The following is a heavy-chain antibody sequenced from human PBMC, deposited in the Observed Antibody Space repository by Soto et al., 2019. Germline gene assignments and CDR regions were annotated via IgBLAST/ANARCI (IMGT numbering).Heavy chain of an antibody. V-gene: IGHV4-34*01. CDR3: ARGGSCRSGSYYRLFDP. J-gene: IGHJ5*02. Sequence: PSETLSLTCAVYGGSFSGYYWSWIRQPPGKGLEWIGEINHSVSTNYNPSLKSRVTISVDTSKNQFSLKLSSVTAAETAVYYCARGGSCRSGSYYRLFDPWGQGTLVTVSS. CDR1: GGSFSGYY. D-gene: IGHD3-10*01. CDR2: INHSVST.